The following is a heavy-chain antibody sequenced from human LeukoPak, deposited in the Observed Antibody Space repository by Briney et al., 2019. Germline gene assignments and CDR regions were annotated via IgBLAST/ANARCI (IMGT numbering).Heavy chain of an antibody. CDR2: ISGSGGST. CDR1: GFTFSSYA. Sequence: GGSLRLSCAASGFTFSSYAMSWVRQAPGKGLEWVSAISGSGGSTYYADSVKGRFTISRDNSKNTLYLQMNRLRAEDTAVYYCAKYGLYSNYVFDYWGQGTLVTVSS. J-gene: IGHJ4*02. CDR3: AKYGLYSNYVFDY. V-gene: IGHV3-23*01. D-gene: IGHD4-11*01.